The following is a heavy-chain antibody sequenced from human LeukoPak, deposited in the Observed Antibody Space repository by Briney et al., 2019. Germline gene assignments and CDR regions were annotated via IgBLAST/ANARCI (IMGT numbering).Heavy chain of an antibody. V-gene: IGHV3-33*01. Sequence: GGSLRLSCAASGFTFSSYGMHWVRQAPGKGLEWVAVIWYDGSNKYYADSVKGRFTISRDNSKNTLYLQMNSLRAEDTAVYFCARYSSSSGGPSYYLDYWGQGTLVTVSS. J-gene: IGHJ4*02. D-gene: IGHD6-6*01. CDR2: IWYDGSNK. CDR3: ARYSSSSGGPSYYLDY. CDR1: GFTFSSYG.